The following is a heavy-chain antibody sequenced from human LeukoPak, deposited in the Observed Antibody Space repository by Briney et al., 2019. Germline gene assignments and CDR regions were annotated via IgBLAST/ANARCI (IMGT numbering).Heavy chain of an antibody. J-gene: IGHJ6*04. D-gene: IGHD1/OR15-1a*01. CDR2: IYYSGST. CDR3: ATTFPLTGTGFLDV. CDR1: GGSVSSGSYY. Sequence: SETLSLTCTVSGGSVSSGSYYWSWIRQPPGKGPEWIGYIYYSGSTNYNPSLKSRVTISVDTSKNQFSLKLSSVTAADTAVYYCATTFPLTGTGFLDVWGKGTTVTVSS. V-gene: IGHV4-61*01.